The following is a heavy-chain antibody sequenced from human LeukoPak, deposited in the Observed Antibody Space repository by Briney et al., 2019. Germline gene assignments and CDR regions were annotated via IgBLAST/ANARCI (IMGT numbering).Heavy chain of an antibody. Sequence: GGSLRLSCAASGFTFSSYSMNWVRQAPGKGLEWVSVIYSGGSTYYADSVKGRFTISRDNSKNTLYLQMNSLRAEDTAVYYCARVGSWFGELSGDYWGQGTLVTVSS. J-gene: IGHJ4*02. CDR1: GFTFSSYS. CDR2: IYSGGST. D-gene: IGHD3-10*01. V-gene: IGHV3-66*01. CDR3: ARVGSWFGELSGDY.